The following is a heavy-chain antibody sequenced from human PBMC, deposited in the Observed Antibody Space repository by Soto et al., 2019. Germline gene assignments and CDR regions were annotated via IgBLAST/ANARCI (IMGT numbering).Heavy chain of an antibody. J-gene: IGHJ4*02. CDR2: INTDGSST. Sequence: EVQLVESGGGLVQPGGSLRLSCAVCGFTFSSFWMHWVRQAPGEGLVWVSRINTDGSSTSYADSVKGRFTISRDNAKNTLYLQMNSLRVEDTAMYYCAKRGVDTFGLSYWGQGTLVTVSS. CDR3: AKRGVDTFGLSY. D-gene: IGHD3-10*01. CDR1: GFTFSSFW. V-gene: IGHV3-74*01.